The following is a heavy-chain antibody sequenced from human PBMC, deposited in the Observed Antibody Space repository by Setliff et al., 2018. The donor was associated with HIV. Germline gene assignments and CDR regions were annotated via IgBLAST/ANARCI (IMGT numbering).Heavy chain of an antibody. CDR1: GGSISSVNYY. CDR2: IYASGSP. J-gene: IGHJ4*02. D-gene: IGHD6-19*01. Sequence: SETLSLTCNVSGGSISSVNYYWNWIRQPAGKGLEWIGRIYASGSPTYNSSLESRVTISVDASKNHFSLRLNSVTAADTAVYYCARDRCSGCYRFDYWGQGTLVTV. V-gene: IGHV4-61*02. CDR3: ARDRCSGCYRFDY.